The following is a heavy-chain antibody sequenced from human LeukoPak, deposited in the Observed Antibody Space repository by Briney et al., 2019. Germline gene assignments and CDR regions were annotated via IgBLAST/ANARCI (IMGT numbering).Heavy chain of an antibody. CDR2: IYYSGST. V-gene: IGHV4-31*03. Sequence: SETLSLTCTVSGGSISSGGYYWSWIRQHPGKGLEWIGYIYYSGSTYYNPSLKSRVTISVDTSKNQFSLKLSSVTAADTAVYYCARDVTGSSWYEGNWFDPWGQGTLVTVSS. J-gene: IGHJ5*02. CDR3: ARDVTGSSWYEGNWFDP. D-gene: IGHD6-13*01. CDR1: GGSISSGGYY.